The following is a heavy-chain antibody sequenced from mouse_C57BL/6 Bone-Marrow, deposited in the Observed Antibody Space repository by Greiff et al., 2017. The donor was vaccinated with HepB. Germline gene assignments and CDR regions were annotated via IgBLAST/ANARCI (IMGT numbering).Heavy chain of an antibody. CDR2: ISSGGSYT. J-gene: IGHJ2*01. V-gene: IGHV5-6*01. CDR1: GFTFSSYG. Sequence: EVKLMESGGDLVKPGGSLKLSCAASGFTFSSYGMSWVRQTPDKRLEWVATISSGGSYTYYPDSVKGRFTISRDNAKNTLYLQMSSLKSEDTAMYYCARHTYYYGSKGRYYFDYWGQGTTLTVSS. CDR3: ARHTYYYGSKGRYYFDY. D-gene: IGHD1-1*01.